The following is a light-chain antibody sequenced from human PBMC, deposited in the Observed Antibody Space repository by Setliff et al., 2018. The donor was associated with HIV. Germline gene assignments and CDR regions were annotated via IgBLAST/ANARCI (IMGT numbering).Light chain of an antibody. J-gene: IGLJ1*01. Sequence: QSALTQPASVSGSPGQSITISCTETSSDVGGYNYVSWYQQHPGKAPKLMIYDVSNRPSGVSSRFSGSKSGNTASLTISGLQAEDEADYYCSSYTFSSTPYVFGTGTKVTVL. CDR1: SSDVGGYNY. V-gene: IGLV2-14*03. CDR3: SSYTFSSTPYV. CDR2: DVS.